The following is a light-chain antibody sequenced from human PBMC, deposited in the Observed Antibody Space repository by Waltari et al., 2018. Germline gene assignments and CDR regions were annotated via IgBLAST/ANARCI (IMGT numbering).Light chain of an antibody. V-gene: IGKV1-5*03. CDR3: QQYHIYSPT. Sequence: DIQMTQSPSTLSASVGDSVPITCRASQSINTWLAWYQQKPGRAPKLLVYKTSTLESGVPSRISGSGSGTEFTLTIDSLQPDDFATYYCQQYHIYSPTFGQGTKVQ. CDR1: QSINTW. J-gene: IGKJ1*01. CDR2: KTS.